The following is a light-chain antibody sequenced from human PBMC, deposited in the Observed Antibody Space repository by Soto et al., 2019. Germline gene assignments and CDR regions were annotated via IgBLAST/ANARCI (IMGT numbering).Light chain of an antibody. CDR1: QSVSSSY. V-gene: IGKV3-20*01. CDR3: QQYGSSPQPT. J-gene: IGKJ4*01. CDR2: GAS. Sequence: EIVLTQSPGTLSLSPGERATLSCRASQSVSSSYLAWYQQKPGQAPRLLIYGASSRATGIPDRFSGSGSGTDFTLTISRLEPEDFAVYYWQQYGSSPQPTFGGGTKVEIK.